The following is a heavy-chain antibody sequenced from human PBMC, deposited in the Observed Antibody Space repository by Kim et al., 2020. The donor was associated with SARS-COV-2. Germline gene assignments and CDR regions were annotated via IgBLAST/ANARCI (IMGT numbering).Heavy chain of an antibody. J-gene: IGHJ5*02. Sequence: SETLSLTCTVSGGSISSSSYYWGWIRQPPGKGLEWIGSIYYSGSTYYNPSLKSRVTISVDTSKNQFSLKLSSVTAADTAVYHCARHRWSGSGTYRGNWFDPWGQGTLVTVSS. CDR3: ARHRWSGSGTYRGNWFDP. CDR2: IYYSGST. CDR1: GGSISSSSYY. V-gene: IGHV4-39*01. D-gene: IGHD3-10*01.